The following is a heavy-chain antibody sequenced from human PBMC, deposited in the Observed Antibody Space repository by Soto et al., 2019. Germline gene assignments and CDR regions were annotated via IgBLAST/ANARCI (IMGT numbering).Heavy chain of an antibody. CDR2: INAIFGTA. Sequence: SVKVSCKASGGTFSSYAISWVRQAPGQGLEWMGGINAIFGTANYSQKFQGRVTITADASASTAYMELRSLRSDDTAVYYCARDLSYSGSYGWFDPWGQGTLVTVSS. J-gene: IGHJ5*02. CDR1: GGTFSSYA. CDR3: ARDLSYSGSYGWFDP. D-gene: IGHD1-26*01. V-gene: IGHV1-69*13.